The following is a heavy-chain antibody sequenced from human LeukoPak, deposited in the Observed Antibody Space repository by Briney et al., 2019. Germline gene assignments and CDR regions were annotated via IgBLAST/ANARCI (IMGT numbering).Heavy chain of an antibody. V-gene: IGHV3-48*03. CDR1: GFTFSSYE. D-gene: IGHD3-22*01. J-gene: IGHJ4*02. Sequence: PGGSLRLSCAASGFTFSSYEMNWVRLAPGKGLEWVSYISSSGNTIYYADSVKGRFTISRDNAKNSLYLQMNSLRAEDTAIYYCARDKNYYDSSGRRKVTDYWGQGTLVTVSS. CDR2: ISSSGNTI. CDR3: ARDKNYYDSSGRRKVTDY.